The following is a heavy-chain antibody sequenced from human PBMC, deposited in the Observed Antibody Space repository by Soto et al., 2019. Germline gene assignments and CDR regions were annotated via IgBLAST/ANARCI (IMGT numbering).Heavy chain of an antibody. CDR3: AILTAEYELLFNWFDP. CDR2: MNPNSGNT. V-gene: IGHV1-8*01. CDR1: GYTFTSYD. D-gene: IGHD2-2*01. Sequence: ASVKVSCKASGYTFTSYDINWVRQATGQGLEWMGWMNPNSGNTGYAQKFQGRVTMTRNTSISTAYMELSSLRSEDTAVYYFAILTAEYELLFNWFDPWGQGTLVTVSS. J-gene: IGHJ5*02.